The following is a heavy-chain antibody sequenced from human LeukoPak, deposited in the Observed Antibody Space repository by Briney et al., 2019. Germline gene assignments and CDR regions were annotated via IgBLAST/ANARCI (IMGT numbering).Heavy chain of an antibody. J-gene: IGHJ4*02. CDR3: ARREQSSPYYYDSSGYFLLSY. CDR1: GFTFSSYS. Sequence: PGGSLRLSCAASGFTFSSYSMNWVRQAPGKGLEWVSSISSSSSYIYYADSVKGRFTISRDNAMNSLYLQMNSLRAEDTDVYYCARREQSSPYYYDSSGYFLLSYWGQGTLVTVSS. D-gene: IGHD3-22*01. V-gene: IGHV3-21*04. CDR2: ISSSSSYI.